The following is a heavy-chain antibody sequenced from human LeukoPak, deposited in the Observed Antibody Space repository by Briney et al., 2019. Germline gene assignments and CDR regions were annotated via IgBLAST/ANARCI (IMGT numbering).Heavy chain of an antibody. J-gene: IGHJ4*02. Sequence: SGTLSLTCAVSGGSISSVNWWTWVRQPPGKGLEWIGEIYHSGSTNYNPSLKSRVTISVDKSKNQFSLRLSSVTAADTAVYYCARASYSYDINGWVPFDYWGQGTLVTVSS. V-gene: IGHV4-4*02. D-gene: IGHD3-22*01. CDR2: IYHSGST. CDR1: GGSISSVNW. CDR3: ARASYSYDINGWVPFDY.